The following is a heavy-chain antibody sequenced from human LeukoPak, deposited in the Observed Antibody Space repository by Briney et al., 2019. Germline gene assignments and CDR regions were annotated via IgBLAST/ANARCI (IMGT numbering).Heavy chain of an antibody. J-gene: IGHJ4*02. CDR2: ISSSSSTI. Sequence: PGGSLRLSCAASGFTFSSYSMNWVRQAPGKGLEWVSYISSSSSTIYYADSVKGRFTISRDNAKNSLYLQMNSLRAEDTAVYYCARDVAARADVFDYWGQGTLVTVSS. CDR3: ARDVAARADVFDY. D-gene: IGHD6-6*01. V-gene: IGHV3-48*01. CDR1: GFTFSSYS.